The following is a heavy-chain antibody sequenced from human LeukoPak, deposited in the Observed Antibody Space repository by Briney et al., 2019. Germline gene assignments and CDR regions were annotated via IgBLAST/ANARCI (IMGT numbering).Heavy chain of an antibody. V-gene: IGHV1-2*02. Sequence: ASVKVSCKASGYTFTGYYMHWVRQAPGQGLEWMGWINPNSGGTNYAQKFQGRVTMTRDTSISTAHMELSRLRSDDTAVYYCARDSSNYDFWSGYYYYYMDVWGKGTTVTVSS. CDR2: INPNSGGT. J-gene: IGHJ6*03. CDR3: ARDSSNYDFWSGYYYYYMDV. CDR1: GYTFTGYY. D-gene: IGHD3-3*01.